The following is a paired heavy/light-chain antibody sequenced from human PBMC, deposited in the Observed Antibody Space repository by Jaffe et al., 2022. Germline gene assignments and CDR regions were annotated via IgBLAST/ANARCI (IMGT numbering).Light chain of an antibody. CDR3: SSYTSSSNVV. CDR1: SSDVGGYNY. J-gene: IGLJ2*01. Sequence: QSALTQPASVSGSPGQSITISCTGTSSDVGGYNYVSWYQQHPGKAPKLMIYEVSNRPSGVSNRFSGSKSGNTASLTISGLQAEDEADYYCSSYTSSSNVVFGGGTKLTVL. CDR2: EVS. V-gene: IGLV2-14*01.
Heavy chain of an antibody. Sequence: QVQLVQSGAEVKKPGASVKVSCKASGYTFTSYGISWVRQAPGQGLEWMGWISAYNGNTNYAQKLQGRVTMTTDTSTSTAYMELRSLRSDDTAVYYCASSEGIVVVPAVAFDYWGQGTLVTVSS. CDR2: ISAYNGNT. CDR3: ASSEGIVVVPAVAFDY. CDR1: GYTFTSYG. J-gene: IGHJ4*02. V-gene: IGHV1-18*01. D-gene: IGHD2-2*01.